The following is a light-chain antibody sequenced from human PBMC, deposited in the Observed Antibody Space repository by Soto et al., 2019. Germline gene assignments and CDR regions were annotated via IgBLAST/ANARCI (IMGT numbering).Light chain of an antibody. CDR1: QSISSW. V-gene: IGKV1-5*01. CDR2: DAS. Sequence: DIQMTQSPSTLSASVGDRVTIACRASQSISSWLAWYQQKPGKAPKLLIYDASILKSGVPSRFSGSGSGTEFTLTIRSLQPDDFATYYCQHYNSYSEAFGQGTKVDVK. CDR3: QHYNSYSEA. J-gene: IGKJ1*01.